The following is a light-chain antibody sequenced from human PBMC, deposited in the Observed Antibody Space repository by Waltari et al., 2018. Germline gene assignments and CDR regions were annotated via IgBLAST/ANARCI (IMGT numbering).Light chain of an antibody. CDR2: DAS. CDR3: QQLKSFPYT. J-gene: IGKJ2*01. Sequence: DIQLTQSPSFLSASVGDRVTLTCRASQGISSYLAWYQQKPGKAPQILVYDASALQSGVPSRFSGSGSGTEFTLTISSLQPEDFATYYCQQLKSFPYTFGQGTKLEIK. V-gene: IGKV1-9*01. CDR1: QGISSY.